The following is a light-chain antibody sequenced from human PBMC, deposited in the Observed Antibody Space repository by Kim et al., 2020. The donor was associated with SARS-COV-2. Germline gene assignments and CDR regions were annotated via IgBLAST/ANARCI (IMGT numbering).Light chain of an antibody. CDR1: QSSSSY. CDR2: AAS. V-gene: IGKV1-39*01. Sequence: SASVGDRVTITCRASQSSSSYLNWYQQKPGKAPKFLIYAASSLQSGVPSRFSGSGSGTDFTLTISSLQPEDFATYYCQQSYSTLYTFGQGTKLEI. CDR3: QQSYSTLYT. J-gene: IGKJ2*01.